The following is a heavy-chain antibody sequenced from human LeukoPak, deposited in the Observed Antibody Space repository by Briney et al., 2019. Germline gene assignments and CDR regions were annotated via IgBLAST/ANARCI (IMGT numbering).Heavy chain of an antibody. Sequence: PGGPLRLSCAASGFTLSSYAMSWVRQAPGKGLEWVSAISGSGGSTYYADSVKGRFTISRDNSKNTLYLQMNSLRAEDTAVYYCAKDQTQWFGELLYTDYWGQGTLVTVSS. D-gene: IGHD3-10*01. CDR1: GFTLSSYA. CDR2: ISGSGGST. J-gene: IGHJ4*02. V-gene: IGHV3-23*01. CDR3: AKDQTQWFGELLYTDY.